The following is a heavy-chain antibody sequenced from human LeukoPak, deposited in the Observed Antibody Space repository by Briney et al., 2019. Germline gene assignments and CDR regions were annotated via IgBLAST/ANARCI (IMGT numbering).Heavy chain of an antibody. CDR3: ATNYYDTRKPWD. D-gene: IGHD3-22*01. J-gene: IGHJ4*02. CDR2: IYYSGNT. CDR1: GGSITSSNHY. Sequence: SETLSLTCTVSGGSITSSNHYWGWIRQPPGRGLEWIGSIYYSGNTYYNPSLKSRVTVSVDTSKNQFSLKLSSVTAADTAVYFCATNYYDTRKPWDWGQGTLVTVSS. V-gene: IGHV4-39*01.